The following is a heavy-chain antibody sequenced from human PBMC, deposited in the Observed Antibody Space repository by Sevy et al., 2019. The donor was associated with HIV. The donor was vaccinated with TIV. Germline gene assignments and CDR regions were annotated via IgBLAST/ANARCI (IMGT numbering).Heavy chain of an antibody. CDR2: INWNGGST. Sequence: GGSLRLSCAASGFTFDDYGMSWVRQAPGKGLEWVSGINWNGGSTGYADSVKGRFTISRDNVKNSLYLQMNSLRAEDTALYHCARHLQYSSSSPLDYWGQGTLVTVSS. D-gene: IGHD6-6*01. J-gene: IGHJ4*02. CDR1: GFTFDDYG. CDR3: ARHLQYSSSSPLDY. V-gene: IGHV3-20*01.